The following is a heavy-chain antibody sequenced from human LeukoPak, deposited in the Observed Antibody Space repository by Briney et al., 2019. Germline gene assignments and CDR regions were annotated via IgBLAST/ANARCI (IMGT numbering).Heavy chain of an antibody. CDR1: GGSFSGYY. D-gene: IGHD3-22*01. CDR2: INHSGTT. J-gene: IGHJ3*02. CDR3: ARGGLADAFDI. V-gene: IGHV4-34*01. Sequence: SETLSLTCAVYGGSFSGYYWSWIRQPPGKGLEWIGEINHSGTTNYNPSLKSRVTISLDTSKNQFSLKLSSVTAADMAAYLYARGGLADAFDIWGQGTMVTVSS.